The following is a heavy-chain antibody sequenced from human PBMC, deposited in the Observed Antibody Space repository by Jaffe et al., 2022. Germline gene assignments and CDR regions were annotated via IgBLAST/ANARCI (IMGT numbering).Heavy chain of an antibody. D-gene: IGHD3-22*01. J-gene: IGHJ5*02. Sequence: QVQLQESGPGLVKPSQTLSLTCTVSGGSISSGSYYWSWIRQPAGKGLEWIGRIYTSGSTNYNPSLKSRVTISVDTSKNQFSLKLSSVTAADTAVYYCARGGFYDSSGYGHNWFDPWGQGTLVTVSS. CDR2: IYTSGST. CDR3: ARGGFYDSSGYGHNWFDP. CDR1: GGSISSGSYY. V-gene: IGHV4-61*02.